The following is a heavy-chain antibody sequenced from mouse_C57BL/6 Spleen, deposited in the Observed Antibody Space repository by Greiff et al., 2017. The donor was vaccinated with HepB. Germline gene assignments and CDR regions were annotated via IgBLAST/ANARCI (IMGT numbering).Heavy chain of an antibody. J-gene: IGHJ2*01. V-gene: IGHV1-20*01. CDR1: GYSFTGYF. Sequence: EVKLQESGPELVKPGDSVKISCKASGYSFTGYFMNWVMQSHGKSLEWIGRINPYNGDTFYNQKFKGKATLTVDKSSSTAHMELRSLTSEDSAVYYCARFNYYFDYWGQGTTLTVSS. D-gene: IGHD4-1*02. CDR2: INPYNGDT. CDR3: ARFNYYFDY.